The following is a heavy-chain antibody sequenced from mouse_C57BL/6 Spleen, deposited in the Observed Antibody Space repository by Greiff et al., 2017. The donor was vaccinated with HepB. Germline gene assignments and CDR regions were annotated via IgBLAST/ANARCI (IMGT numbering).Heavy chain of an antibody. CDR3: ARDSQLYYFDY. CDR1: GFTFSSYA. V-gene: IGHV5-4*01. Sequence: DVKLVESGGGLVKPGGSLKLSCAASGFTFSSYAMSWVRQTPEKRLEWVATISDGGSYTYYPDNVKGRFTISRDNAKNNLYLQMSHLKSEDTAMYYCARDSQLYYFDYWGQGTTLTVSS. J-gene: IGHJ2*01. CDR2: ISDGGSYT.